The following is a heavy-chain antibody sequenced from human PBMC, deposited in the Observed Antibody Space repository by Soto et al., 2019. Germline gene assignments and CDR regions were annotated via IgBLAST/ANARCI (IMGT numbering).Heavy chain of an antibody. CDR3: AKGRWALPIFDY. D-gene: IGHD1-26*01. Sequence: EVKLFESGGGWIQPGGSLRLSCTASGFSCSNYAMNWVRHAPGKGLERVSFISGRGGTTDYADSVRSRFRLSRANAKNTAYLAINILRTEDSAVYCCAKGRWALPIFDYWGQGVMGNVSS. V-gene: IGHV3-23*01. CDR2: ISGRGGTT. J-gene: IGHJ4*02. CDR1: GFSCSNYA.